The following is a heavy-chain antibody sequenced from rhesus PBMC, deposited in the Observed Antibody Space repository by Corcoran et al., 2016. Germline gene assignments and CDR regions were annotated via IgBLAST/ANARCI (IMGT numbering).Heavy chain of an antibody. CDR3: TRITAAAGRKYYFDY. D-gene: IGHD6-25*01. Sequence: EVQLVESGGGLVQPGGSLRLSCAASGFTFSRYDMSWVRLAPGKGLDWVSYISYTCITIYYAYSVKGRFTIPRDNAKNSLSLPMSSLRAEDTAVYYCTRITAAAGRKYYFDYWGQGVLVTVSS. V-gene: IGHV3-136*01. CDR2: ISYTCITI. CDR1: GFTFSRYD. J-gene: IGHJ4*01.